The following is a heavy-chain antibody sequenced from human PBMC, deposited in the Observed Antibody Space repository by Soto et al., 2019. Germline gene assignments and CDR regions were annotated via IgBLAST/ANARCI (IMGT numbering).Heavy chain of an antibody. V-gene: IGHV4-30-4*01. J-gene: IGHJ4*02. CDR2: VYYSRTT. CDR3: VTVNLVGAAYYFDY. D-gene: IGHD1-26*01. Sequence: SETLSLTCTVSGGSIRNGDYYWGWIRQPPGKGLEWIGDVYYSRTTYSHPSLNSRVSISVDTSENQFSLRLTSVTAADTAVYYCVTVNLVGAAYYFDYWGPGTLVTV. CDR1: GGSIRNGDYY.